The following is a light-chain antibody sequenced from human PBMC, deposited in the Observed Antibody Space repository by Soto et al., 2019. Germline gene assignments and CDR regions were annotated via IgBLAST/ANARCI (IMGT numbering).Light chain of an antibody. J-gene: IGLJ1*01. CDR2: AVS. V-gene: IGLV2-14*01. Sequence: QSVLTQHASVSGSPGQSITISCTGTSSDVGLYDYVSWYQQHPGKAPQLMIYAVSNRPSGVSNRFSASKSGNTASLFISGLQAEDEADYYCSSYTSDSSDVFGSGTKVTVL. CDR3: SSYTSDSSDV. CDR1: SSDVGLYDY.